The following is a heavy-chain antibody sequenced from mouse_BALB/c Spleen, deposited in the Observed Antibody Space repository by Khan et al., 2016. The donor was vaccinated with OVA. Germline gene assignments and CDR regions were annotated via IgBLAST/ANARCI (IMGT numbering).Heavy chain of an antibody. CDR2: ISPGSGDT. J-gene: IGHJ3*01. CDR3: ARWNYFDYSVAY. D-gene: IGHD1-2*01. V-gene: IGHV1-77*01. Sequence: QVQLQQSGAELARPGASVKLSCTASGYTFTDYYINWVKQRTGQGLEWIGEISPGSGDTYYTETFMGKATLTADKSSSTAYMQLSSLTSEASAVYFCARWNYFDYSVAYWGQGTLVTVSA. CDR1: GYTFTDYY.